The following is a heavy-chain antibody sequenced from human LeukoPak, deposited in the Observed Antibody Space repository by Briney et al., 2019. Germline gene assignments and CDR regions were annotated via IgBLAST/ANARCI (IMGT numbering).Heavy chain of an antibody. CDR1: GGSISSGGYY. D-gene: IGHD3-16*02. CDR2: IYYRGST. J-gene: IGHJ4*02. CDR3: ARGRLRLGELSLNFGY. Sequence: SSQTLSLTCTVSGGSISSGGYYWSWIRQHPGKGLEWIGYIYYRGSTYYNPSLKSRVTISVDTSKNQFSLKLSSVTAADTAVYYCARGRLRLGELSLNFGYWDQGTLVTVSS. V-gene: IGHV4-31*03.